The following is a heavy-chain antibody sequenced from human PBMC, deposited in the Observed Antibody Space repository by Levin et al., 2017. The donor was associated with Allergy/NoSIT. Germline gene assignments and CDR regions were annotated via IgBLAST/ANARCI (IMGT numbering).Heavy chain of an antibody. CDR2: IYYSGST. J-gene: IGHJ4*02. Sequence: SETLSLTCTVSGDSISPYFWSWIRQPPGKTLEWIGYIYYSGSTSYNPSLKSRVTMLVDTSKNQFSLDLTFVTAAATAVYYCARHYYDSSGSYFRGFDHWGQGTVVTVS. CDR3: ARHYYDSSGSYFRGFDH. D-gene: IGHD3-10*01. CDR1: GDSISPYF. V-gene: IGHV4-59*08.